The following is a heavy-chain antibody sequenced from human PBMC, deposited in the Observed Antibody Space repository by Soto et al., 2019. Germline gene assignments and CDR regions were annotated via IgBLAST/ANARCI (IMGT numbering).Heavy chain of an antibody. Sequence: SETLSLTCTVSGGSVSSGSYYWSWIRQPPGKGLECIGYIYYSGSTNYNPSLKSRVTISVDTSKNQFSLKLSSVTAADTAVYYRARESSGDFDYWGQGTLVTVS. V-gene: IGHV4-61*01. CDR3: ARESSGDFDY. J-gene: IGHJ4*02. CDR2: IYYSGST. D-gene: IGHD3-22*01. CDR1: GGSVSSGSYY.